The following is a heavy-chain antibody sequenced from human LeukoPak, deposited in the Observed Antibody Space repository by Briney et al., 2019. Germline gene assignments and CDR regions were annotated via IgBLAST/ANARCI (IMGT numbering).Heavy chain of an antibody. D-gene: IGHD6-19*01. V-gene: IGHV3-15*01. CDR3: TTARAVAAYDS. J-gene: IGHJ4*02. Sequence: GGSLRLSCVASGFTFSSAWMSWVRQAPGKGLEWVGRIKSKTDGGTTDYAAPVKGRFTISRDDSKNTLYLQMNSLKTEDTAEYYCTTARAVAAYDSWGQGTLVTVSP. CDR1: GFTFSSAW. CDR2: IKSKTDGGTT.